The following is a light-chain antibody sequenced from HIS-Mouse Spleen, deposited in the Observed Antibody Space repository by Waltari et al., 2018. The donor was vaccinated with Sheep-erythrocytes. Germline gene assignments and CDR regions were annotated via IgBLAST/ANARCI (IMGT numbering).Light chain of an antibody. Sequence: DIQLTQSPSFLSASVGDRVTITCRASQGISSYLAWCQQKPGKAPKLLIYAASTLQSWVPSRFSGSGSGTEFTLTISSLQPEDFATYYCQQLNSYPHTFGQGTKLEIK. J-gene: IGKJ2*01. CDR1: QGISSY. V-gene: IGKV1-9*01. CDR2: AAS. CDR3: QQLNSYPHT.